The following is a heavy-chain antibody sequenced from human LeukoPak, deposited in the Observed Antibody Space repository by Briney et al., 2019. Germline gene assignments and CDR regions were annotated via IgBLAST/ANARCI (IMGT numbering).Heavy chain of an antibody. CDR1: GGSISSGDYY. Sequence: SQTLSLTCTVSGGSISSGDYYWSWIRQPPGKGLEWIGYIYYSGSTNYNPSLKSRVTISVDTSKNQFSLKLSSVTAADTAVYYCARGPPWGNAFDIWGQGTMVTVSS. V-gene: IGHV4-61*08. CDR2: IYYSGST. CDR3: ARGPPWGNAFDI. D-gene: IGHD3-16*01. J-gene: IGHJ3*02.